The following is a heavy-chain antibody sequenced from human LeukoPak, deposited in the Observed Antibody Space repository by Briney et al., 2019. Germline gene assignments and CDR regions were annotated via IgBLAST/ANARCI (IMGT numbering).Heavy chain of an antibody. J-gene: IGHJ6*02. CDR3: ARGVYSYGYYYGMDV. Sequence: ASVKVSCKASGGTFSSYAISWVRQAPGQGLEWMGGIIPIFGTANYAQKFQGRVTITADESTSTAYMELSSLRSEDTAVYYCARGVYSYGYYYGMDVWGQGTTVTVSS. D-gene: IGHD5-18*01. CDR2: IIPIFGTA. CDR1: GGTFSSYA. V-gene: IGHV1-69*13.